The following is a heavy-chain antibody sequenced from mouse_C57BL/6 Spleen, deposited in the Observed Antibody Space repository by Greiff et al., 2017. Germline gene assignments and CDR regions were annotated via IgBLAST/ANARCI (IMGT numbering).Heavy chain of an antibody. Sequence: VQLKESGPELVKPGASVKISCKASGYSFTDYNMNWVKQSNGKSLEWIGVITPNYGTTSYNQKFKGKATLTVDQSSSTAYMQLNSLTSEDSAVYYCARCYYGSSYFDYWGQGTTLTVSS. V-gene: IGHV1-39*01. CDR1: GYSFTDYN. CDR2: ITPNYGTT. D-gene: IGHD1-1*01. J-gene: IGHJ2*01. CDR3: ARCYYGSSYFDY.